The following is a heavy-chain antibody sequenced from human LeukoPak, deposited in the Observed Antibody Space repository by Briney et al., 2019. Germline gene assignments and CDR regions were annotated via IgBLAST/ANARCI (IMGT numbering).Heavy chain of an antibody. Sequence: GGSLRLSCAASGFTFSSYSMNWVRQAPGKGLEWVSAISSRSTYIYYADSLKGRFTISRDNAKNSLYLQMNSLRAEDTAVYYCAARDSYGSGSYPIDYWGQGTLVTVSS. CDR1: GFTFSSYS. D-gene: IGHD3-10*01. J-gene: IGHJ4*02. CDR2: ISSRSTYI. CDR3: AARDSYGSGSYPIDY. V-gene: IGHV3-21*01.